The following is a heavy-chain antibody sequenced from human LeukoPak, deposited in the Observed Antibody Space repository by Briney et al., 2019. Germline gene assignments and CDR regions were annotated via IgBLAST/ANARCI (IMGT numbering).Heavy chain of an antibody. J-gene: IGHJ6*03. D-gene: IGHD3-16*01. V-gene: IGHV3-48*03. CDR2: ISSSGSTI. CDR1: GFTLSSYE. Sequence: GGSLRLSCAAAGFTLSSYEMNWGRQAPGKGLEWVSYISSSGSTIYYADSVKCRFTISRDNAKNSLYLQMNSLRAEDTAVYYCARYMGDYYYYYMDVWGKRTTVTVSS. CDR3: ARYMGDYYYYYMDV.